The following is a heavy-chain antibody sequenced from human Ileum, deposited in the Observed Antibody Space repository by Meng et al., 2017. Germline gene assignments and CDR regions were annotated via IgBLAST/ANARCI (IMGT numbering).Heavy chain of an antibody. V-gene: IGHV4-30-4*01. Sequence: QVQLQESGPGLVKPAQTLSRTCRVSGGSFSSDNYYWTWIRQTPGKGLEWIGLTYYNGSPFYNPSLRSRVTISVDTSKDQFSLKLTSVTAADTAVYYCARERRHYYGSGSFDYWGQGILVTVSS. CDR2: TYYNGSP. D-gene: IGHD3-10*01. CDR1: GGSFSSDNYY. J-gene: IGHJ4*02. CDR3: ARERRHYYGSGSFDY.